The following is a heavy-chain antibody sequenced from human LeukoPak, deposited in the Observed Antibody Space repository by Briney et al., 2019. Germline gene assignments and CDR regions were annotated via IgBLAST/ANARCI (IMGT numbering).Heavy chain of an antibody. Sequence: GGSLRLSCVASRFTFSSFAMNWVRQVPGRGLEWVAVAPFDGSDKYYADSVKGRFTISRDDSMSTLYLQMNSLTTEDTAVYYCAIGSGAAAGFLDYWGQGALVTVSS. CDR1: RFTFSSFA. V-gene: IGHV3-30*04. CDR3: AIGSGAAAGFLDY. D-gene: IGHD6-13*01. CDR2: APFDGSDK. J-gene: IGHJ4*02.